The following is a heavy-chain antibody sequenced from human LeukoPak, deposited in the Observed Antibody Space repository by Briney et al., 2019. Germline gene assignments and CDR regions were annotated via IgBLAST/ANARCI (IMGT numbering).Heavy chain of an antibody. CDR3: AKSTGYSSGWFDY. J-gene: IGHJ4*02. D-gene: IGHD6-19*01. CDR2: ISYDGSNK. Sequence: GRSLRLSCAASGFXFSDYGIHWVRQAPGKGLEWVAVISYDGSNKYYADSVKGRFTISRDNSKNTGYLQMNSLRGDDTAVYYCAKSTGYSSGWFDYWGQGTLVTVSS. CDR1: GFXFSDYG. V-gene: IGHV3-30*18.